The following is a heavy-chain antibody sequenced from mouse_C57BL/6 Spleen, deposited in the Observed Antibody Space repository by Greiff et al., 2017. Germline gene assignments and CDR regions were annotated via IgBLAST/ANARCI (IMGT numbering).Heavy chain of an antibody. D-gene: IGHD2-13*01. V-gene: IGHV5-6*01. CDR2: ISSGGSYT. Sequence: EVKLVESGGDLVKPGGSLKLSCAASGFTFSSYGMPWVRQTPDKRLEWVATISSGGSYTYYPDSVKGRFTISRDNAKNTLYLQMSSLKSEDTAMYYCARDGDDYVGWYFGVWGTGTTVTVSS. CDR1: GFTFSSYG. J-gene: IGHJ1*03. CDR3: ARDGDDYVGWYFGV.